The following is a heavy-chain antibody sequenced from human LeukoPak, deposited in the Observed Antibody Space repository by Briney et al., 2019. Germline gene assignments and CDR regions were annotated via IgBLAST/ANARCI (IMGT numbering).Heavy chain of an antibody. CDR1: GIYW. J-gene: IGHJ4*02. Sequence: GGSLRLSCAASGIYWMRLILQAPGKGLVWVSHINSDGSWTGYADSVKGRFTISKDNAKNTVYLQMNNLRAEDTAVYYCVSFYETNWGRGTLVTVSS. CDR2: INSDGSWT. D-gene: IGHD2-2*01. V-gene: IGHV3-74*01. CDR3: VSFYETN.